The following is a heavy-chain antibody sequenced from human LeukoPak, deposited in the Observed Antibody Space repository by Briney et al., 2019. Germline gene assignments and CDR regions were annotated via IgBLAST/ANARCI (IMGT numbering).Heavy chain of an antibody. CDR3: ARERPGCSSTSCPAFVDY. D-gene: IGHD2-2*01. J-gene: IGHJ4*02. CDR1: GGSISSSSYY. Sequence: PSETLSLTCTVSGGSISSSSYYWGWIRQPPWKGLEWIGSIYTSGSTNYNPSLKSRVTMSVDTSKNQFSLKLSSVTAADTAVYYCARERPGCSSTSCPAFVDYWGQGTLVTVSS. V-gene: IGHV4-39*07. CDR2: IYTSGST.